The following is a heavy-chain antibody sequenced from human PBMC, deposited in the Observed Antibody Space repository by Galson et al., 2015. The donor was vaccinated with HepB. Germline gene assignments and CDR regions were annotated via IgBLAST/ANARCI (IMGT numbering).Heavy chain of an antibody. V-gene: IGHV3-30-3*01. J-gene: IGHJ4*02. CDR1: GFTFSSYA. CDR3: ARDRGYSSSSGSGYYFDY. D-gene: IGHD6-6*01. Sequence: SLRLSCAASGFTFSSYAMHWVRQAPGKGLEWVAVISYDGSNKYYADSVKGRFTISRDNSKNTLYLQMNSLRAEDTAVYYCARDRGYSSSSGSGYYFDYWGQGTPVTVSS. CDR2: ISYDGSNK.